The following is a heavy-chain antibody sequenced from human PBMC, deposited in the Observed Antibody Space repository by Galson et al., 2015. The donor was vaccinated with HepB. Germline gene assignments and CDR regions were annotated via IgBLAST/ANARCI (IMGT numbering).Heavy chain of an antibody. V-gene: IGHV4-31*11. D-gene: IGHD3-10*01. Sequence: TLSLTCAVYGGSFSSYYWSWIRQHPGKGLEWIGYTHYSGSTYYNPSLRGRLTISEGMSKNQFSLKLSSVTAADTAIYYCARGSEDNYGSFDYWGQGTLVTVSS. J-gene: IGHJ4*02. CDR3: ARGSEDNYGSFDY. CDR1: GGSFSSYY. CDR2: THYSGST.